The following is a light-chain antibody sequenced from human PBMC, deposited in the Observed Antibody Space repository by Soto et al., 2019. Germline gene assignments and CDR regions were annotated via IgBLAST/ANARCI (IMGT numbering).Light chain of an antibody. CDR1: QSVSSNY. J-gene: IGKJ1*01. Sequence: EIVLTESLGTLSLSPGERATLSCRASQSVSSNYLAWYQQKPGQAPRLLTFGASSRATGIPDRFSASGSGTDFTLTISRLEPEDFAVYYCQQYGTSPWTFGQGTKVDIK. V-gene: IGKV3-20*01. CDR3: QQYGTSPWT. CDR2: GAS.